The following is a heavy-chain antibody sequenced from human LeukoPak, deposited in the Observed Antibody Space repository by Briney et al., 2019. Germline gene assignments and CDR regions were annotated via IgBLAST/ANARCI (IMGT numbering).Heavy chain of an antibody. J-gene: IGHJ4*02. D-gene: IGHD6-6*01. V-gene: IGHV4-59*08. CDR1: GGSVSNYY. CDR2: VYYTGST. Sequence: PSETLSLTCSVSGGSVSNYYWSWIRQPPGKGLEWIGYVYYTGSTNYNPSLKSRVTMFEDKSKNQFYLRLYSVTVADTAVYYCARHFAYSSSSYFDYWGQGSLVTVSS. CDR3: ARHFAYSSSSYFDY.